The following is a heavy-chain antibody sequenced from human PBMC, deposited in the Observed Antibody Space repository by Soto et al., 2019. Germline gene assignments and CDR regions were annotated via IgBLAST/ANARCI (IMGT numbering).Heavy chain of an antibody. CDR3: ARGRPYGMDV. CDR2: IDSDGSST. V-gene: IGHV3-74*01. CDR1: GFTFGSYW. J-gene: IGHJ6*02. Sequence: GGSLRLSCAASGFTFGSYWMNWVRQAPGKGLVWVSRIDSDGSSTTYADSVKGRFTTSRDNTKNTLYLQMSSLRVEDTAVYYCARGRPYGMDVWGQGTTVTVS.